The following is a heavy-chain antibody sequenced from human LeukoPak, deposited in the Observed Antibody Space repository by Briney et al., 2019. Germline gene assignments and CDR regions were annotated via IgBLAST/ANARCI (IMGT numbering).Heavy chain of an antibody. D-gene: IGHD6-13*01. CDR2: IYWNDDK. CDR3: ARIRRGLAAAGY. J-gene: IGHJ4*02. Sequence: SGPTLVKPTPTLTLTCTFSGFSLSTSGVGVGWIRQPPVKALEWLALIYWNDDKRYSPSLKSRLTITKDTSKNQVVLTMTNMDPVDTATYYCARIRRGLAAAGYWGQGTLVTVSS. V-gene: IGHV2-5*01. CDR1: GFSLSTSGVG.